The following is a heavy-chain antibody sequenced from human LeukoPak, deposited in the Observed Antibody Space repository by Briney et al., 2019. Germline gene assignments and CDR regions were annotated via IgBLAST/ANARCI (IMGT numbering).Heavy chain of an antibody. CDR2: IYYSGST. Sequence: PSETLSLTCAVYGGSFSGYYWSWIRQPPGKGLEWIGSIYYSGSTYYNPSLKSRVTISVDTSKNQFSLKLSSVTAADTAVYYCARHTYYDFWSGSRVPGTSFDYWGQGTLVTVSS. D-gene: IGHD3-3*01. CDR1: GGSFSGYY. CDR3: ARHTYYDFWSGSRVPGTSFDY. V-gene: IGHV4-34*01. J-gene: IGHJ4*02.